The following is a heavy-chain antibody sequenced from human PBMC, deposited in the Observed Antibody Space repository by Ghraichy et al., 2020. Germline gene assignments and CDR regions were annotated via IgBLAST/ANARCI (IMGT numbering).Heavy chain of an antibody. Sequence: GGSLRLSCAASGFSFTDYWMILVRQAPGRGLECVANIKHDGSATNYVDSVKGRFTISRDNAQNSVFLQMNSLGAEDTAVYYCVRVGYCSGSGCLGRDWFDPWGQGTLVTVSS. CDR1: GFSFTDYW. J-gene: IGHJ5*02. CDR3: VRVGYCSGSGCLGRDWFDP. CDR2: IKHDGSAT. V-gene: IGHV3-7*01. D-gene: IGHD6-19*01.